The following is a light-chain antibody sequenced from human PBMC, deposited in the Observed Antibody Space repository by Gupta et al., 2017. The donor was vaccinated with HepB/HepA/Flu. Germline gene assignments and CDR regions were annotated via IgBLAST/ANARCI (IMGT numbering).Light chain of an antibody. CDR3: QQFHILYT. CDR1: EDIRKY. J-gene: IGKJ2*01. CDR2: DAS. V-gene: IGKV1-33*01. Sequence: DIQMTQSPSSLSASVGDRVTISCQASEDIRKYLNWYQQKPGKPPRLLIFDASDLQTAVPSRFSGSGSGTDFTITISSLQPEDAATYYCQQFHILYTFGQGTKVEIK.